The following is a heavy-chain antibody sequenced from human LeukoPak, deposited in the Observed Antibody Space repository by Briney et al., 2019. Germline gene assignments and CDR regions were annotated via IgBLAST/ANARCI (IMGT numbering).Heavy chain of an antibody. V-gene: IGHV3-66*01. Sequence: GGSLRLSCAASGFTVSTNYMSWVRQAPGKGLEWVSVIYSGDTTFYADSVRGKFTISRDNSKNTLYLQMNSLRAEDTAVYYCASILRSSYGYYFDYWGQGTLVTVSS. D-gene: IGHD2-15*01. CDR2: IYSGDTT. CDR1: GFTVSTNY. J-gene: IGHJ4*02. CDR3: ASILRSSYGYYFDY.